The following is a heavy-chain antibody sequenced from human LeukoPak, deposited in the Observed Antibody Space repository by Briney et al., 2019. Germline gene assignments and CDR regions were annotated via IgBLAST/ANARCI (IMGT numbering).Heavy chain of an antibody. CDR2: IWYDGSQR. D-gene: IGHD3-3*01. CDR1: GFNFSRNG. V-gene: IGHV3-33*01. Sequence: PGGSLRLSCAASGFNFSRNGMHWVRQAPGKGLEWVSLIWYDGSQRQYADSVQGRFTVSRDNLKNTLYLEMNSLRAEDTAVYYCAREGLIYWFDPWGQGTLVTVSS. J-gene: IGHJ5*02. CDR3: AREGLIYWFDP.